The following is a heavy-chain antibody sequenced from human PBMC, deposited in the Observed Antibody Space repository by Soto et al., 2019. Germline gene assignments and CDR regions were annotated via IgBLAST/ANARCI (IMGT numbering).Heavy chain of an antibody. V-gene: IGHV3-30*18. J-gene: IGHJ4*02. Sequence: QVQLVESGGGVVQPGRSLRLSCAASGFTFSSYGMHWVRQAPGKGLEWVAVISYDGSNKYYADSVKGRFTISRDNSKNTLYLQMNCLRAEDTAVYYCAKIEQSHYGGYEIDYWGQGTLVTVSS. D-gene: IGHD4-17*01. CDR3: AKIEQSHYGGYEIDY. CDR2: ISYDGSNK. CDR1: GFTFSSYG.